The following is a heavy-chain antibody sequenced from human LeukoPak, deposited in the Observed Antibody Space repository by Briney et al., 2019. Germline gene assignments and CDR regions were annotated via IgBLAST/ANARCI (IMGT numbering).Heavy chain of an antibody. Sequence: SETLSLTCTVSGGSISSYYWSWIRQPPGKGLEWIGYIYYSGSTNYNPSLKSRVTISVDTSKNQFSLKLSSVTAADTAVYYCARLITMIVVPTGYFDLWGRGTLVTVSS. CDR1: GGSISSYY. V-gene: IGHV4-59*01. D-gene: IGHD3-22*01. CDR3: ARLITMIVVPTGYFDL. J-gene: IGHJ2*01. CDR2: IYYSGST.